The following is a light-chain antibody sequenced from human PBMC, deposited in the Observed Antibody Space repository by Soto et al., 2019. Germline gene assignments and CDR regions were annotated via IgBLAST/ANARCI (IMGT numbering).Light chain of an antibody. V-gene: IGLV2-8*01. CDR1: SSDVGGYNY. Sequence: QSALTQPPSASGSPGQSVTISCTGTSSDVGGYNYVSWYQQHPGKAPKLMIYEVSKRPSGVPDRFSGSKSGNTASLTVSGLQAEDEADYYCCSYAGGHVVFGGGTKLTVL. CDR2: EVS. CDR3: CSYAGGHVV. J-gene: IGLJ2*01.